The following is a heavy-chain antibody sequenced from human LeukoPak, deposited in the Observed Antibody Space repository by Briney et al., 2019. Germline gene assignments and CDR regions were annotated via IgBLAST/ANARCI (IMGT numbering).Heavy chain of an antibody. Sequence: GGSLRLSCAASGFTFSSYAMSWVRQAQGKGLEWVSAISGSGGSTYYEDSVKGRFTISRDNSKNTLYLQMISLRAEDTAVYYCAKDPMVRGVGPFDYWGQGTLVTVSS. J-gene: IGHJ4*02. CDR1: GFTFSSYA. CDR2: ISGSGGST. CDR3: AKDPMVRGVGPFDY. V-gene: IGHV3-23*01. D-gene: IGHD3-10*01.